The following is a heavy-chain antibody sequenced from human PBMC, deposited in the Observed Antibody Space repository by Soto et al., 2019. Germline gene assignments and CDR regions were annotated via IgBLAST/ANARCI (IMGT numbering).Heavy chain of an antibody. CDR2: ISPSTGNT. V-gene: IGHV1-18*01. J-gene: IGHJ2*01. D-gene: IGHD2-15*01. CDR3: ARCYCSLGRCYACWHLDL. Sequence: QVHLVQSGAEMKEPGASVKVSCQASGYTFMNYAISWVRQAPGQGLEWMGWISPSTGNTAQAQVCQDRVTLTLERSTKTANMELISLGTDDTAVYYCARCYCSLGRCYACWHLDLWGPGTLVTVSS. CDR1: GYTFMNYA.